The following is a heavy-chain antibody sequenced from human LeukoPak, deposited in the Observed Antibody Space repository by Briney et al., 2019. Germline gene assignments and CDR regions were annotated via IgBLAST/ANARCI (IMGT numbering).Heavy chain of an antibody. CDR2: IYYNGST. D-gene: IGHD3-16*01. Sequence: SETLSLTCTVSGGSISSSSYYWGWIRQPPGKGLEWIGSIYYNGSTYYNPSLKSRVTISVDTSKNQFSLKLSSVTAADTAVYYCARPAGEYYFDYWGQGTLVTVSS. V-gene: IGHV4-39*01. CDR3: ARPAGEYYFDY. CDR1: GGSISSSSYY. J-gene: IGHJ4*02.